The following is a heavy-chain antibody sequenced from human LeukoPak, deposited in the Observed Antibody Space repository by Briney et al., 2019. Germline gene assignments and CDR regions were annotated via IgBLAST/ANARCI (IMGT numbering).Heavy chain of an antibody. CDR2: MNPNSGNT. CDR3: ARVGVVVAAKLEYRFDH. D-gene: IGHD2-15*01. CDR1: GYTFTSYD. Sequence: GASVKVSCKASGYTFTSYDINWVRQAPGQGLEWMGWMNPNSGNTGYVQKFQGRITMTRNTSISTAYLELSSLTSEDTAVYYCARVGVVVAAKLEYRFDHWGQGTQVTVSS. V-gene: IGHV1-8*01. J-gene: IGHJ5*01.